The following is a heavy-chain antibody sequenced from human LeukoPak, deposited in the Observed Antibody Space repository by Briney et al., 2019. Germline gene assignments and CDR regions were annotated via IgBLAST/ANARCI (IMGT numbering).Heavy chain of an antibody. D-gene: IGHD4-17*01. Sequence: GESLKISCKGAGYTFTNYWIGWGRQMPGKGLELMGIIYPGDSDTRYSPSFPGQVTISADKSISTAYLQWSSLKDSDTAMYYCARGDYGDFRVFYTLFDYWGKGTLVTVSS. V-gene: IGHV5-51*01. CDR1: GYTFTNYW. CDR3: ARGDYGDFRVFYTLFDY. J-gene: IGHJ4*02. CDR2: IYPGDSDT.